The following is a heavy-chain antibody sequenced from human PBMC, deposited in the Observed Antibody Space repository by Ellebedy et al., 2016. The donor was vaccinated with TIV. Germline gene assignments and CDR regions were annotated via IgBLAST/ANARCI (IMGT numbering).Heavy chain of an antibody. CDR3: ASDGLGVTTQDY. Sequence: ASVKVSCKASGGTFSSYAISWVRQAPGQGLEWMGGIIPIFGTANYAQKFQGRVTITADESTSTAYMELSSLRSEDTAVYYCASDGLGVTTQDYWGQGTLVTVSS. CDR2: IIPIFGTA. J-gene: IGHJ4*02. CDR1: GGTFSSYA. D-gene: IGHD4-17*01. V-gene: IGHV1-69*13.